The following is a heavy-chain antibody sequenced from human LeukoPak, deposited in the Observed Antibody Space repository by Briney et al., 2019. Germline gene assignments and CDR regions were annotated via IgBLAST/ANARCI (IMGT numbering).Heavy chain of an antibody. J-gene: IGHJ3*02. CDR3: ASRYCSSTSCYPRDASDI. V-gene: IGHV3-11*04. D-gene: IGHD2-2*01. CDR2: ISSSGSTI. CDR1: GFTFSDYY. Sequence: GGSLRLSCAASGFTFSDYYMSWIRQAPGEGLEWVSYISSSGSTIYYADSVKGRFTISRDNAKNSLYLQMNSLRAEDTAVYYCASRYCSSTSCYPRDASDIWGQGTMVTVSS.